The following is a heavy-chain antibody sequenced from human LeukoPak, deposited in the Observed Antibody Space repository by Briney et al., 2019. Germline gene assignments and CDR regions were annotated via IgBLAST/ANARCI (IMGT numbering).Heavy chain of an antibody. V-gene: IGHV4-39*07. D-gene: IGHD1-26*01. J-gene: IGHJ4*02. Sequence: SETLSLTCTVSGGSISISNYYWGWIRQPPGKGLEWIGSMSYSGRTYYNPSLKTRVTVSLDTSKNQFSLNLISVTAADTAVYYCAREWWELGSYYFDSWGQGTLVTVSS. CDR3: AREWWELGSYYFDS. CDR2: MSYSGRT. CDR1: GGSISISNYY.